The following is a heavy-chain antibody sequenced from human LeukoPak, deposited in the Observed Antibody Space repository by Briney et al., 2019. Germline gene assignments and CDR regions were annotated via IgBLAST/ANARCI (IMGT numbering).Heavy chain of an antibody. CDR1: GYTFTGYY. D-gene: IGHD3-3*01. J-gene: IGHJ4*02. CDR2: INPNSGGT. Sequence: ASVKVSCKASGYTFTGYYMHWVRQAPGQGLEWMGWINPNSGGTNYAQKFQGRVTMTRDTSISTAYMELSRLRSDDTAVYYCARGGGSIGYYDSWSGYYMWFDYWGQGTLVTVSS. CDR3: ARGGGSIGYYDSWSGYYMWFDY. V-gene: IGHV1-2*02.